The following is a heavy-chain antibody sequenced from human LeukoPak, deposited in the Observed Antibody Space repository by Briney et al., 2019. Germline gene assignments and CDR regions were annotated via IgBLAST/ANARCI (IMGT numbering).Heavy chain of an antibody. V-gene: IGHV4-4*07. CDR1: GASISDYY. Sequence: SETLSLTCIVSGASISDYYWSWIRQPAGKGLEWIGRIDTSGSTNYKPSLKSRVTISVDTSKNQFSLKLSSVTAADTAVYYCAREGYRSNAFDIWGRGTMVTVSS. CDR3: AREGYRSNAFDI. D-gene: IGHD2-2*01. J-gene: IGHJ3*02. CDR2: IDTSGST.